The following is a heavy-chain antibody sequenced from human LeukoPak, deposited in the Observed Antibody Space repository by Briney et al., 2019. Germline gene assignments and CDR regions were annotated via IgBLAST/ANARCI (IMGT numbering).Heavy chain of an antibody. CDR3: ARGVQLWLYAFDI. V-gene: IGHV3-7*02. CDR2: IKDDGSEK. D-gene: IGHD5-18*01. J-gene: IGHJ3*02. CDR1: GFTFSSHW. Sequence: PGGSLRLSCAGSGFTFSSHWMNWVRQAPGKGLEWVASIKDDGSEKHFLDSVNGRFAISRDNAKNSLYLQMSSLRAEDTAVYYCARGVQLWLYAFDIWGQGTMVTVSS.